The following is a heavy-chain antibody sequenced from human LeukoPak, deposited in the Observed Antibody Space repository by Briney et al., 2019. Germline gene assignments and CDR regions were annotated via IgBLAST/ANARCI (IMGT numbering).Heavy chain of an antibody. V-gene: IGHV3-74*01. CDR3: ARDEKIVGASGQDY. CDR2: INTDGGDT. J-gene: IGHJ4*02. D-gene: IGHD1-26*01. Sequence: RGSLRLSCAASGFTFGSNWMHWVRQAPGKGLVWVSRINTDGGDTIYADSVKGRFTISRDNAKNTLFLQMNSLRAEDTAVYYCARDEKIVGASGQDYWGQGTLVTVSS. CDR1: GFTFGSNW.